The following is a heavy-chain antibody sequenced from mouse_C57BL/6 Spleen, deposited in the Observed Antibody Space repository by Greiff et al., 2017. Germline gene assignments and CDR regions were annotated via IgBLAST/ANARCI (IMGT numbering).Heavy chain of an antibody. Sequence: VQLKQSGAELVKPGASVKISCKASGYAFSSYWMNWVKQRPGKGLEWIGQIYPGDGDTNYNGKFKGKATLTADKSSSTAYMQLSSLTSEDSAVYFCASPLTGDYFDYWGQGTTLTVSS. J-gene: IGHJ2*01. CDR2: IYPGDGDT. CDR3: ASPLTGDYFDY. V-gene: IGHV1-80*01. D-gene: IGHD4-1*01. CDR1: GYAFSSYW.